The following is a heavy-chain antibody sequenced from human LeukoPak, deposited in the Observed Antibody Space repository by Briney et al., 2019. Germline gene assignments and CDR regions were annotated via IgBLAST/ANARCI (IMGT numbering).Heavy chain of an antibody. CDR1: GYTFTGYY. J-gene: IGHJ5*02. CDR3: ARDYDILTGSSLNWFDP. Sequence: ASVKVSCKASGYTFTGYYMHWVRQAPGQGLEWMGWINPNSGGTNYAQKFQGRVTMTRDTSISTAYMELSRLRSDDTAVYYCARDYDILTGSSLNWFDPWGQGTLVTVSS. D-gene: IGHD3-9*01. V-gene: IGHV1-2*02. CDR2: INPNSGGT.